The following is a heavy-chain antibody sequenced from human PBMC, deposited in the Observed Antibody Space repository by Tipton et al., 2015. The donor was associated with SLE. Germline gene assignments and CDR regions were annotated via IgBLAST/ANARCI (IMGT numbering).Heavy chain of an antibody. Sequence: TLSLTCTVSGGSISSSSYYWGWIRQPPGKGLEWIGSIYYSGSTYYNPSPKSRVTISVDTSKNQFSLKLSSVTAADTAVYYCATGGREYYFDYWGQGTLVTVSS. CDR2: IYYSGST. V-gene: IGHV4-39*07. CDR3: ATGGREYYFDY. CDR1: GGSISSSSYY. J-gene: IGHJ4*02. D-gene: IGHD3-10*01.